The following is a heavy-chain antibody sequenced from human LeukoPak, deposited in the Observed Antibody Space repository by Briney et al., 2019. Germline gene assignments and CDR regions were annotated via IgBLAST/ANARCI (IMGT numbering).Heavy chain of an antibody. CDR3: ARDALPRGYSYGYSDY. Sequence: GGSLRLSCAASGFTFSSYSMSWVRQAPGKGLEWVSSISSSSSYIYYADSVKGRFTISRDNAKNSLYLQMNSLRAEDTAVYYCARDALPRGYSYGYSDYWGQGTLVTVSS. D-gene: IGHD5-18*01. CDR2: ISSSSSYI. J-gene: IGHJ4*02. V-gene: IGHV3-21*01. CDR1: GFTFSSYS.